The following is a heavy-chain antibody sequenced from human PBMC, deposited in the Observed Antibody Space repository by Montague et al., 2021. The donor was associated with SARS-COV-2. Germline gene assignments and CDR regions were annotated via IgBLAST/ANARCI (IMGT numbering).Heavy chain of an antibody. CDR1: GDSVSSKSVA. V-gene: IGHV6-1*01. Sequence: CAISGDSVSSKSVAWNWIRQSPSRGLEWLGRTYHRSKWDSDYAESVKRRLVITPDTSKNQVSLQLNSVIPEDTAVYFCASSGITLTGLDAFDSWGQGTMVNGSS. J-gene: IGHJ3*02. CDR2: TYHRSKWDS. CDR3: ASSGITLTGLDAFDS. D-gene: IGHD3-9*01.